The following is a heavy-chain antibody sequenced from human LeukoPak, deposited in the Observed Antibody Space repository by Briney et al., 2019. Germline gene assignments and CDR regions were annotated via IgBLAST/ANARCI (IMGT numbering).Heavy chain of an antibody. Sequence: SETLSLTCTVSGGSISNTLYYWAWIRQPPGKGLEWIGSIYHSGSTYYNPSLKSRVTISVDTSKNQFSLKLSSVTAADTAVYYCARVRGGRYGSGSYYNSFFDYWGQGTLVTVSS. J-gene: IGHJ4*02. V-gene: IGHV4-39*07. D-gene: IGHD3-10*01. CDR3: ARVRGGRYGSGSYYNSFFDY. CDR2: IYHSGST. CDR1: GGSISNTLYY.